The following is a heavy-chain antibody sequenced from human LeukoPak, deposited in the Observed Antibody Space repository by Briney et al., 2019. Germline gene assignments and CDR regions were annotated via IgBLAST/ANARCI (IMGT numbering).Heavy chain of an antibody. CDR1: GFTVSSNY. J-gene: IGHJ2*01. CDR2: TYSGGVT. Sequence: GGSLRLSCAASGFTVSSNYMSWVRRAPGKGLEWVSLTYSGGVTYYADSVKGRFTISRDNSKNTLYLQMNSPRAEDTAVYYCARAGGGDKQQLVWYFDLWGRGTLVTVSS. V-gene: IGHV3-53*01. D-gene: IGHD6-13*01. CDR3: ARAGGGDKQQLVWYFDL.